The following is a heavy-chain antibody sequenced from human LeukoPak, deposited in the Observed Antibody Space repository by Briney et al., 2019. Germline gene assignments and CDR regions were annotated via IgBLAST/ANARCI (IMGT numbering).Heavy chain of an antibody. CDR3: ARGTGSGSQREHDAFDI. Sequence: PGGSLRLSCAASGFTFSSYSMNWVRQAPGKGLEWVSSISSSSSYIYYADSVKGRFTISRDNAKNSLYLQMNSLRAEDTAVYYCARGTGSGSQREHDAFDIWGQGTMATVSS. J-gene: IGHJ3*02. D-gene: IGHD1-26*01. CDR2: ISSSSSYI. V-gene: IGHV3-21*01. CDR1: GFTFSSYS.